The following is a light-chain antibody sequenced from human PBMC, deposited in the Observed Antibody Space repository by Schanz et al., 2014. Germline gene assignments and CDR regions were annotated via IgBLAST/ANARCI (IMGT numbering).Light chain of an antibody. Sequence: IQLTQSPSSLSASVGDRVTITCRASQGISSWVAWYQQKPGKAPKLLIYGASSLQSGVPSRFSGSGSGTEFTLTISSLQPDDFATYYCQQYNSYSITFGQGTRLDIK. CDR2: GAS. V-gene: IGKV1D-16*01. CDR3: QQYNSYSIT. J-gene: IGKJ5*01. CDR1: QGISSW.